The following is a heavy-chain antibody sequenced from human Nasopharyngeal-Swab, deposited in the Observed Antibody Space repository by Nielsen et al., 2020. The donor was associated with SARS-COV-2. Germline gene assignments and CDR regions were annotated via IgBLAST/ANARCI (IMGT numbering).Heavy chain of an antibody. Sequence: GESLKISCAASGFTFDNYEMNWVRQAPGKGLEWVSYISTSGATIHYADSVRGRFTISRDNAKKSLYLQMNSLRAEDTAVYYCARASRGWSWGQGTLVNVSS. V-gene: IGHV3-48*03. CDR1: GFTFDNYE. J-gene: IGHJ5*02. CDR3: ARASRGWS. CDR2: ISTSGATI. D-gene: IGHD6-19*01.